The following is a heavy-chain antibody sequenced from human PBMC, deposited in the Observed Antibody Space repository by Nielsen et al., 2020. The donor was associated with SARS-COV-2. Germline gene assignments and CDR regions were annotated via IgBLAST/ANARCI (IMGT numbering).Heavy chain of an antibody. CDR1: GFTFSSYA. Sequence: GGSLRLSCAASGFTFSSYAMHWVRKAPGKGLEWVAVISYDGSNKYYADSVKGRFTISRDNSKNTLYLQMNSLRAEDTAVYYCARNTVVTPLLGWIDYWGQGTLVTVSS. J-gene: IGHJ4*02. CDR3: ARNTVVTPLLGWIDY. D-gene: IGHD4-23*01. V-gene: IGHV3-30*04. CDR2: ISYDGSNK.